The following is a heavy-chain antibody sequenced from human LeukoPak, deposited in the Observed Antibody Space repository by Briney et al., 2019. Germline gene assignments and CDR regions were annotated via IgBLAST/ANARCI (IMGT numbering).Heavy chain of an antibody. Sequence: GGSLRLSCAASGFTFSDYYMSWIRQAPGKGLEWVSYISSSGSTIYYADSVKGRFTISRDNAKNSLCLQMNSLRAEDTAVYYCVRVQVVVPGVFDYFDYWGQGTLVTVSS. CDR3: VRVQVVVPGVFDYFDY. CDR2: ISSSGSTI. J-gene: IGHJ4*02. V-gene: IGHV3-11*01. D-gene: IGHD2-2*01. CDR1: GFTFSDYY.